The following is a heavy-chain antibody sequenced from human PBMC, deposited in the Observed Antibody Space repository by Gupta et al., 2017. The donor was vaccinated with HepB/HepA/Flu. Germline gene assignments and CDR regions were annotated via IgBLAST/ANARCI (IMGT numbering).Heavy chain of an antibody. CDR2: INDRGSS. V-gene: IGHV4-34*02. CDR3: ARVITMVRGIPYYRIDV. CDR1: ADSFSGYF. Sequence: QVQLQQWGAGLLQPSETLSLSCAASADSFSGYFWSWIRQSPGKGLEWIGEINDRGSSNYNPSLKSRVTLSVDTSRKQISLNVSSVTAADTALYYCARVITMVRGIPYYRIDVWGRGTTVTVSS. J-gene: IGHJ6*01. D-gene: IGHD3-10*01.